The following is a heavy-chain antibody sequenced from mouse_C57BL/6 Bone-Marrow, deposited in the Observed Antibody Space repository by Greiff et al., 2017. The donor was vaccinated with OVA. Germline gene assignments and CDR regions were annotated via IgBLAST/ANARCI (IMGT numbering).Heavy chain of an antibody. D-gene: IGHD5-5*01. CDR1: GYAFSSYW. J-gene: IGHJ2*01. Sequence: QVQLQQSGAELVKPGASVKISCKASGYAFSSYWMNWVKQRPGKGLEWIGHIYPGDGDTNYNGKFKGKATLTADKSSSTAYMQLSSLTSEDSAVYFWASGGLPYYFDTWGQGTTLTFSS. V-gene: IGHV1-80*01. CDR3: ASGGLPYYFDT. CDR2: IYPGDGDT.